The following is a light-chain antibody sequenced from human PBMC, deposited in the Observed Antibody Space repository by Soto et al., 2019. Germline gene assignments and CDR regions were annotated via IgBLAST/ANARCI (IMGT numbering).Light chain of an antibody. Sequence: QSVLAQPASVSGSPGQSITISCTGTRYDVGTYNYVSWYQHHPGQAPKLIIYDVGSRPSGVSHRFSGSKSGITASLAISGPQAEDKADYYCTSYTSDPPRFYVFGTGTKVTVL. V-gene: IGLV2-14*03. J-gene: IGLJ1*01. CDR3: TSYTSDPPRFYV. CDR1: RYDVGTYNY. CDR2: DVG.